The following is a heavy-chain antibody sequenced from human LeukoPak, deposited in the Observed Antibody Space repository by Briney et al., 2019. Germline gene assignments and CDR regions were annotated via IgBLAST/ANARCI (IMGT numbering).Heavy chain of an antibody. CDR3: ARVPSYDFWSGNYFGGDAVDT. V-gene: IGHV1-18*01. CDR1: AYTFTSYG. D-gene: IGHD3-3*01. Sequence: ASVKVSCKASAYTFTSYGVTWVRQAPGQGLEWMGWISAYNSNTKYAQKFQGRVTMTTDTSTSTAYMELRSLRSDDTAVYYCARVPSYDFWSGNYFGGDAVDTWGQGTMVTVSS. CDR2: ISAYNSNT. J-gene: IGHJ3*02.